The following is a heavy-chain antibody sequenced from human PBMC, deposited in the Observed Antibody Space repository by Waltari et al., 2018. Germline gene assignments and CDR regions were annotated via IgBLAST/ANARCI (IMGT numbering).Heavy chain of an antibody. D-gene: IGHD5-18*01. V-gene: IGHV1-2*02. CDR3: ARDWWIQLWFYYYGMDV. J-gene: IGHJ6*02. Sequence: KASGYTFTGYYMHWVRQAPGQGLEWMGWINPNSGGTNYAQKFQGRVTMTRDTSISTAYMELSRLRSDDTAVYYCARDWWIQLWFYYYGMDVWGQGTTVTVSS. CDR1: GYTFTGYY. CDR2: INPNSGGT.